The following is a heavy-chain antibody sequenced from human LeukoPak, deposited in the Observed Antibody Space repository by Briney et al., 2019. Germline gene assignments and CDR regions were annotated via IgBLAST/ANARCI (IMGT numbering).Heavy chain of an antibody. D-gene: IGHD3-16*02. Sequence: GASVKVSRKASGYTFTSHGISWVRQAPGQGLEWMGWISAYNGDTKYAQKFQGRVTMTTDTSTSIAYKELRNLRSDDTAVYYCVRDRKQDYVWGSDRSHPFFDYWGQGTLVTVSS. CDR1: GYTFTSHG. CDR3: VRDRKQDYVWGSDRSHPFFDY. CDR2: ISAYNGDT. J-gene: IGHJ4*02. V-gene: IGHV1-18*01.